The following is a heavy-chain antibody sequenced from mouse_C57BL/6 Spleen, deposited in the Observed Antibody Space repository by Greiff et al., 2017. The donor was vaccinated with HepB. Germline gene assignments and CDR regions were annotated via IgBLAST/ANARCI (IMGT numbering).Heavy chain of an antibody. CDR2: IDPETGGT. Sequence: VQRVESGAELVRPGASVTLSCKASGYTFTDYEMHWVKQTPVHGLEWIGAIDPETGGTAYNQKFKGKAILTADKSSSTAYMELRSLTSEDSAVYYCTRDGYSIPDVWGTGTTVTVSS. J-gene: IGHJ1*03. CDR1: GYTFTDYE. D-gene: IGHD2-3*01. V-gene: IGHV1-15*01. CDR3: TRDGYSIPDV.